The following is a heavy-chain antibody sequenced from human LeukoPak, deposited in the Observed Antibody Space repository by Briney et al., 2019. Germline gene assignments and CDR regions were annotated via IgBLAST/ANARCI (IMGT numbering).Heavy chain of an antibody. CDR2: ISAYNGNT. Sequence: ASVTVSCKASGYTFTSYSISWVRQAPGQGLEWMGWISAYNGNTNYAQKLQGRVTMTTDTSTSTAYMELRSLRSDDTAVYYCARDFWSGLKTSTDYWGQGTLVTVSS. J-gene: IGHJ4*02. CDR3: ARDFWSGLKTSTDY. D-gene: IGHD3-3*01. CDR1: GYTFTSYS. V-gene: IGHV1-18*01.